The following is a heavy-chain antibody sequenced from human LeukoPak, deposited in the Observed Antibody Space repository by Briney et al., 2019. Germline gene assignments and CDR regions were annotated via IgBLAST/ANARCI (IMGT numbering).Heavy chain of an antibody. Sequence: GRSLRPSCAASGFTFSSYAMHWVRQAPGKGLEWVAVISYDGSNKYYADSVKGRFTISRDNSKNTLYLQMNSLRAEDAAVYYCARGDCSSTSCYIPPEWGQGTLVTVSS. CDR1: GFTFSSYA. V-gene: IGHV3-30-3*01. CDR2: ISYDGSNK. D-gene: IGHD2-2*02. J-gene: IGHJ4*02. CDR3: ARGDCSSTSCYIPPE.